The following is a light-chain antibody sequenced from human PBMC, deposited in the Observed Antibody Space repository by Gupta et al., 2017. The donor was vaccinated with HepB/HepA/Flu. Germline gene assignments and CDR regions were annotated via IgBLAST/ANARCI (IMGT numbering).Light chain of an antibody. V-gene: IGLV7-43*01. CDR1: SGAVSSAFF. CDR3: LLYYGGVQPV. CDR2: NTN. Sequence: QTVVTQEPSLTVSPGGTVTLTCSSSSGAVSSAFFPNWFQQRPGQAPRPLIYNTNNRHSWTPARFLGSLLGGKSALTVSDAQPEDEAVYYCLLYYGGVQPVFGGGTKLTVL. J-gene: IGLJ3*02.